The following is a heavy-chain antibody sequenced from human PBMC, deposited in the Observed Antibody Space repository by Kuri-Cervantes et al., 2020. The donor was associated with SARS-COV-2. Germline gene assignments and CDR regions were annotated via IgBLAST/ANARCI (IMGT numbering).Heavy chain of an antibody. V-gene: IGHV3-21*01. CDR3: ARGPLYSSSWYDWFDP. D-gene: IGHD6-13*01. J-gene: IGHJ5*02. Sequence: ETLSLTCAASGFTFSSYSMNWVRQAPGKGLEWVSSISSSSSYIYYADSVKGRFTISRDNAKNSLYLQMNSLRAEDTAVYYCARGPLYSSSWYDWFDPWGQGTLVTVSS. CDR2: ISSSSSYI. CDR1: GFTFSSYS.